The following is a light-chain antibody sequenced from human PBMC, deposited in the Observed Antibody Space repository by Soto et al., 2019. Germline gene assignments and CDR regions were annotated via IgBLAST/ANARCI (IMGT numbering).Light chain of an antibody. V-gene: IGKV3-15*01. Sequence: EIVFTQSPCTLSLSPGERATLSCRASQSVSSNLAWYQQKPGQAPRLLIYGASTRATGIPARFSGSGSGTEFTLTISSLQSEDFAVYYCQQYNNWPPLTFGGGTKVDIK. CDR1: QSVSSN. CDR2: GAS. CDR3: QQYNNWPPLT. J-gene: IGKJ4*01.